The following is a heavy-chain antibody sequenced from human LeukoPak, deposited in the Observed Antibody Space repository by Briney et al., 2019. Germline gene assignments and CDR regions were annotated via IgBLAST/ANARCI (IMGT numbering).Heavy chain of an antibody. V-gene: IGHV3-30*04. D-gene: IGHD6-19*01. CDR2: ISYGGSNK. Sequence: GGSLRLSCAASGFIFSNYAMHWVRQAPGKGLEWVAVISYGGSNKYADSVKGRFTISRDNSKNTLYLEMNSLRPEDTAVYYCALNRGSGWYFHYWGQGTLVTVSS. CDR1: GFIFSNYA. J-gene: IGHJ4*02. CDR3: ALNRGSGWYFHY.